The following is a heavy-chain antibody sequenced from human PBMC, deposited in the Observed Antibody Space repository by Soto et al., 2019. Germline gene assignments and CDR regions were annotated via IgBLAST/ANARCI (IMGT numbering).Heavy chain of an antibody. CDR3: AGRSDYYDSSGYYDFDY. J-gene: IGHJ4*02. CDR2: IYYSGSI. D-gene: IGHD3-22*01. Sequence: SETLSLTCPFSGCSISSYYWSWIRQPPGKGLEWIGYIYYSGSINYNPSLKSRVTISVDTSKNQFSLKLSSVTAADTAVYYCAGRSDYYDSSGYYDFDYWGQGTLVTVSS. V-gene: IGHV4-59*08. CDR1: GCSISSYY.